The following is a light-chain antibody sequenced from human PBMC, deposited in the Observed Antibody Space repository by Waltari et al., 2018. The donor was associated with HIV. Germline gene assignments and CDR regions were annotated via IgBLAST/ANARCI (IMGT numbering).Light chain of an antibody. CDR2: LAS. CDR1: QTLLYSSNNKNY. J-gene: IGKJ4*01. CDR3: QQYYRTPLT. V-gene: IGKV4-1*01. Sequence: DILMTQSPDSLAVSLGERATINCKARQTLLYSSNNKNYLAWYQHKPGQPPKLLIYLASTRQSGVPDRFSGSGSGTNFNLTINKLQAEDVATYYCQQYYRTPLTFGGGTKVGL.